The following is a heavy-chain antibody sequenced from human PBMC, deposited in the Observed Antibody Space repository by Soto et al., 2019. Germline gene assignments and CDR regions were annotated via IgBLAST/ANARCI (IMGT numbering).Heavy chain of an antibody. D-gene: IGHD7-27*01. CDR3: GRDPPSALGSFDI. Sequence: QVQLVESGGGVVQPGRSQRLSCAASGFTFSMYGMHWVRQAPGKGLEWVATVYYDGNNKYYADSVRGRFTISRDNSKNMVYLQMNSLRAEDTAVYYCGRDPPSALGSFDIWGRGTMVTVSS. CDR2: VYYDGNNK. V-gene: IGHV3-33*01. J-gene: IGHJ3*02. CDR1: GFTFSMYG.